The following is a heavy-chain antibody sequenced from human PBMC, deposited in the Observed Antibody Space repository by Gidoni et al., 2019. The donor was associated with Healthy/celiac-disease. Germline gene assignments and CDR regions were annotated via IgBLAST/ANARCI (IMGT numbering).Heavy chain of an antibody. CDR3: ARAGPLDAFDL. Sequence: VYGKASGYTFTGYYMHWVRQAPGQGLEWMGWINPNSGGTNYAQKFQGRVTMTRDTSISTAYMELSRLRSDDTAVYYCARAGPLDAFDLWGQGTMVTVSS. V-gene: IGHV1-2*02. J-gene: IGHJ3*01. CDR2: INPNSGGT. CDR1: GYTFTGYY.